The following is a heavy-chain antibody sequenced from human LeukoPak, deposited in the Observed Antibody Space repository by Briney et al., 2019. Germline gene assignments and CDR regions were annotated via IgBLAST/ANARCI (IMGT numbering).Heavy chain of an antibody. J-gene: IGHJ4*02. CDR1: GFTVSSYS. D-gene: IGHD1-26*01. V-gene: IGHV3-64*01. Sequence: GGSLRLSCAASGFTVSSYSMHWVRQAPGKGLEYGSAISANGGVTFYANSVRGRFTISRDNSKNTLYLQMGSLRTEDMAVYYCARVGVGSGFDYWGQGTLVTVSS. CDR3: ARVGVGSGFDY. CDR2: ISANGGVT.